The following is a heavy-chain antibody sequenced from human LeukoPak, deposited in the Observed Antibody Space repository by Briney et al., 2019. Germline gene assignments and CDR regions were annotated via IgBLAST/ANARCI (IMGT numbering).Heavy chain of an antibody. V-gene: IGHV3-66*01. D-gene: IGHD5-18*01. CDR2: IYSGGST. CDR3: ARDRLDTAMGSIDY. CDR1: GFTFSSYA. J-gene: IGHJ4*02. Sequence: PGGSLRLSCAASGFTFSSYAMSWVRQAPGKGLEWVSAIYSGGSTYYADSVKGRFTISRDNSKNTLYLQMNSLRAEDTAVYYCARDRLDTAMGSIDYWGQGTLVTVSS.